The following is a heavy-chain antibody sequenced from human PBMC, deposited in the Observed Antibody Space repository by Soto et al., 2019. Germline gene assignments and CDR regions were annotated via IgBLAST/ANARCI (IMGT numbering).Heavy chain of an antibody. D-gene: IGHD6-19*01. Sequence: GASVKVSCKASGYTFTGYYMHWVRQAPGQGLEWMGWINPNSGGTNYAQKFQGWVTMTRDTSISTAYMELSRLRSDDTAVYYCARGPSGIGVAGDRFDPWGQGTLVTVSS. V-gene: IGHV1-2*04. CDR2: INPNSGGT. J-gene: IGHJ5*02. CDR3: ARGPSGIGVAGDRFDP. CDR1: GYTFTGYY.